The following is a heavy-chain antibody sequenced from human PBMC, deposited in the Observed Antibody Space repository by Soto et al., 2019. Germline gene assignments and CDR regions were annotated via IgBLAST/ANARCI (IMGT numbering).Heavy chain of an antibody. J-gene: IGHJ6*03. V-gene: IGHV5-51*01. Sequence: PGESLKISCKGSGYSFSNYWIGWVRQMPGKGLEWMGIIYPGDSDTRYSPSFQGQVTISADKSISTAYLQWSSLKASDTAMYYCARRLVVPAATGYYYYMDVWGKGTTVTVSS. D-gene: IGHD2-2*01. CDR3: ARRLVVPAATGYYYYMDV. CDR2: IYPGDSDT. CDR1: GYSFSNYW.